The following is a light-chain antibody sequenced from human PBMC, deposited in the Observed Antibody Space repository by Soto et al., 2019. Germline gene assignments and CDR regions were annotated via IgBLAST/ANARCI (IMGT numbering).Light chain of an antibody. CDR1: QDIGRR. CDR3: LQVYSCPRT. J-gene: IGKJ1*01. CDR2: AAS. V-gene: IGKV1-12*01. Sequence: DIQMTQSPSSVSASIGDRVTITCRASQDIGRRVAWFQQKPGKAPKYLIQAASSLQGGVPSTFTGSGSGTDFTLTIPTLHPEDFAPYYCLQVYSCPRTFGQGAKVDIK.